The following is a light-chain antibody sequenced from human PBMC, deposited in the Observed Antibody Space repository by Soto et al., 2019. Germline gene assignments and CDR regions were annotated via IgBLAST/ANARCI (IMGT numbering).Light chain of an antibody. V-gene: IGLV2-11*01. Sequence: QSALTQPRSVSGSPGQSVTISCTGTSSDVGGYNYVSWYQQHPGKAPKLMIYDVSKRPSGVPDRFSGSKSGNTASLTISGLQAEEEADYYCCSYAGSYSGVFGGGTKLTVL. CDR2: DVS. CDR3: CSYAGSYSGV. J-gene: IGLJ3*02. CDR1: SSDVGGYNY.